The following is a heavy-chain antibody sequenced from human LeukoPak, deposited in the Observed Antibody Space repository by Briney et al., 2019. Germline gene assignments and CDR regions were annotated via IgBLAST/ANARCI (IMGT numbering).Heavy chain of an antibody. CDR1: GNSIITYW. J-gene: IGHJ3*02. Sequence: GESLKISCKASGNSIITYWIGWVRQKPGKGLEWMGLIFPGDSDTKYSPSFQGHVTISADKSISTAYLQWSSLKASDTAMYYCATYFAGAETFDIWGQGTMVTVSS. D-gene: IGHD3-16*01. V-gene: IGHV5-51*01. CDR2: IFPGDSDT. CDR3: ATYFAGAETFDI.